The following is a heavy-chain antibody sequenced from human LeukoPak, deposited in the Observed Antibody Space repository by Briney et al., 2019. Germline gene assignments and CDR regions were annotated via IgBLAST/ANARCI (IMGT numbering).Heavy chain of an antibody. J-gene: IGHJ4*02. CDR3: ARGGTYYDFWSGPYYFDY. V-gene: IGHV3-64*01. Sequence: PGGSLRLSCAASGFTFSSYAMHWVRQAPGKGLEYVSAISSNGGSTYYANSVKGRFTISRDNSKNTLYLQMGSLRAEDIAVYYCARGGTYYDFWSGPYYFDYWGQGTLVTVSS. CDR2: ISSNGGST. D-gene: IGHD3-3*01. CDR1: GFTFSSYA.